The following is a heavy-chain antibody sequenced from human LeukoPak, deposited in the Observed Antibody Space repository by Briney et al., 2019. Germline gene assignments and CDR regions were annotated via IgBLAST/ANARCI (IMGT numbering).Heavy chain of an antibody. Sequence: SETLSLTCTVSGGSINSNSFYWGWARQPPGMGLEWIGIGSLSYSGSTYYSPSLKSRITISVDMAKSQSSLKLNSVTAADTAVYYCASNLRFLEWLPDSWGQGTLVTVSS. CDR3: ASNLRFLEWLPDS. CDR2: LSYSGST. V-gene: IGHV4-39*01. CDR1: GGSINSNSFY. D-gene: IGHD3-3*01. J-gene: IGHJ4*02.